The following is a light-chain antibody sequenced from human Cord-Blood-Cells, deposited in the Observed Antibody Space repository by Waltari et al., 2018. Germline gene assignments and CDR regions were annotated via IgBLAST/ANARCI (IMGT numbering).Light chain of an antibody. CDR3: CSYAGSSTV. Sequence: QSALTQPASVSGSPGQSHPIPCTRTSSDVWSYNLVPSYHQHPGKAPKLMIYEGSKRPSGVSNRFSGSKSGNTASLTISGLQAEDEADYYCCSYAGSSTVFGGGTKLTVL. J-gene: IGLJ2*01. CDR1: SSDVWSYNL. CDR2: EGS. V-gene: IGLV2-23*01.